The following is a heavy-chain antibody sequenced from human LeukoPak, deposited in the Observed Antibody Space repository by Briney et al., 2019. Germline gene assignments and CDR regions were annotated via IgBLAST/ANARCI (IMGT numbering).Heavy chain of an antibody. V-gene: IGHV3-30-3*01. CDR1: GSTFSSYE. CDR2: ISSDGSNT. CDR3: ARDCGGGSCYGPYDAFDI. J-gene: IGHJ3*02. Sequence: GGSLRLSCAASGSTFSSYEMHWVRQAPGKGLEWVAVISSDGSNTYYADSVKGRFTISRDNAKNSLYLQMNSLRAEDTAVYYCARDCGGGSCYGPYDAFDIWGQGTMVTVSS. D-gene: IGHD2-15*01.